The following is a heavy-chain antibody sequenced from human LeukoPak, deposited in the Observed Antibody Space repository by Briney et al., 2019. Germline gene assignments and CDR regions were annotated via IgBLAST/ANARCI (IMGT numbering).Heavy chain of an antibody. CDR3: AGASYGSGSYWFDP. CDR2: INHSGST. CDR1: GGSFSGYY. D-gene: IGHD3-10*01. Sequence: SETLSHTCAVYGGSFSGYYWSWIRQPPGKGLEWIGEINHSGSTNYNPSLKSRVTISVDTSKNQFSLKLSSVTAADTAVYYCAGASYGSGSYWFDPWGQGTLVTVSS. J-gene: IGHJ5*02. V-gene: IGHV4-34*01.